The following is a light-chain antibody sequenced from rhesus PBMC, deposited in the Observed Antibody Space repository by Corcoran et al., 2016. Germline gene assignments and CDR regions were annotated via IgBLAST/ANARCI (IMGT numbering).Light chain of an antibody. Sequence: EIVMTQSPATLSLSPGERATLSCRASQRVSSYVAWYQQKPEQAPRRRIYGATSRATGIPDSVSGSGSGTDFTLIISSLEPKDVGVYYCQQYNNWNSFGQGTKVEIK. V-gene: IGKV3S9*01. CDR1: QRVSSY. CDR2: GAT. J-gene: IGKJ2*01. CDR3: QQYNNWNS.